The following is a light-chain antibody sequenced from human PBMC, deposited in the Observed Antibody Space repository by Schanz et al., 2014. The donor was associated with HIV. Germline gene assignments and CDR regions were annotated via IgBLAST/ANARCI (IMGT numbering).Light chain of an antibody. CDR3: QQSNDWPRST. CDR2: GAS. J-gene: IGKJ3*01. Sequence: EIVMTQSPATLSVSPGETATLSCRASQSVGINLAWYQQKPGQAPRLLISGASTRAANIPARFSGSGSGTEFTLTISSLQSEDFAVYYWQQSNDWPRSTFGPGTKVDIK. CDR1: QSVGIN. V-gene: IGKV3-15*01.